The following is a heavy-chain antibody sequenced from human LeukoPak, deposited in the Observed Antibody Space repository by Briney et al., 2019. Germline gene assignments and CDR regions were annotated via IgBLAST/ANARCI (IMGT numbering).Heavy chain of an antibody. CDR2: IYYSGST. CDR3: ARGAGAGYNLQPFDY. J-gene: IGHJ4*02. D-gene: IGHD5-24*01. V-gene: IGHV4-59*08. Sequence: SQTLSLTRTVSGGSISSYYWSWIRQPPGKGLEWVGYIYYSGSTKYNPSLKSRGSIAVDTSKNQFSLKLSSVTAADTAVYYCARGAGAGYNLQPFDYWGQGTLVTVSS. CDR1: GGSISSYY.